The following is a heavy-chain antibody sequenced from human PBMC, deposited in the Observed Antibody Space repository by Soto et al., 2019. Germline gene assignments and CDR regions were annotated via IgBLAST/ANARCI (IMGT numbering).Heavy chain of an antibody. V-gene: IGHV3-9*01. CDR2: ISWNSDST. D-gene: IGHD4-17*01. J-gene: IGHJ4*02. Sequence: EVHLVESGGGVAQPGRSLRLSCATSGFTFDDYAMHWVRQAPGKGLELVSGISWNSDSTGYADSVKGRFTISRDNAKKSLFLQMNSLRSEDTAFYFCARTTWGYGEPLDSWGQGTLVTVSS. CDR1: GFTFDDYA. CDR3: ARTTWGYGEPLDS.